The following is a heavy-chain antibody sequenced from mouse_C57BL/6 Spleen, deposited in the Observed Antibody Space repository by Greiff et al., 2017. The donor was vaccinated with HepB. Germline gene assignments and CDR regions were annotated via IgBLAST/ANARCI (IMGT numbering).Heavy chain of an antibody. J-gene: IGHJ2*01. CDR2: IDPSDSYT. CDR1: GYTFTSYW. CDR3: AREGGTKGFDY. V-gene: IGHV1-50*01. Sequence: QVQLQQPGAELVKPGASVKLSCKASGYTFTSYWMQWVKQRPGQGLEWIGEIDPSDSYTNYNQKFKGKATLTVDTSSSTAYMQLSSLTSEDSAVYYCAREGGTKGFDYWGQGTTLTVSS. D-gene: IGHD3-3*01.